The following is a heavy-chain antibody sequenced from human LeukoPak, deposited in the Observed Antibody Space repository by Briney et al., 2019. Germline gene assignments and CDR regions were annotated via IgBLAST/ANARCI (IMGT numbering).Heavy chain of an antibody. CDR1: GFTFSSYW. CDR3: AKDVPFGESCDY. Sequence: AGSLRLSCAASGFTFSSYWLSWVRQAPGKGLEWVANIKQGESDTYYAHSVECRFTISRDNAKYSLCLQLNRLRAEDRVVYYCAKDVPFGESCDYWGQGTLFSVSS. CDR2: IKQGESDT. D-gene: IGHD3-10*01. V-gene: IGHV3-7*04. J-gene: IGHJ4*02.